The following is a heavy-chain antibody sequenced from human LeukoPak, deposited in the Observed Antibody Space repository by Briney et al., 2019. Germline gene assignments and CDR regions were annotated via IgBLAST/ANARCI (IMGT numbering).Heavy chain of an antibody. Sequence: GESLRLSCVASGFTFSSYSMNWVRQAPGKGLEWVSSISSSSSYIYYADSVKGRFTISRDNAKNSLYLQTNSLRAEDTAVYYCARYGRSYYGDYWGQGTLVTVSS. CDR1: GFTFSSYS. D-gene: IGHD1-26*01. J-gene: IGHJ4*02. CDR3: ARYGRSYYGDY. CDR2: ISSSSSYI. V-gene: IGHV3-21*01.